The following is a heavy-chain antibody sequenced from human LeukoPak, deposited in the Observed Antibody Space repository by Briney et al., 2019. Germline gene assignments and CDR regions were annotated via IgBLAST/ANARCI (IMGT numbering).Heavy chain of an antibody. CDR2: INHSGST. Sequence: SETLSLTCAVYGGSFSGYYWSWIREPPGKGLEGIGEINHSGSTNYNPSLKSRVTISVDTSKNQFSLKLSSVTAAETDVYYCARLPPPNCSSTRCRYRRPKSYWGQGTLVTVSS. V-gene: IGHV4-34*01. CDR3: ARLPPPNCSSTRCRYRRPKSY. J-gene: IGHJ4*02. D-gene: IGHD2-2*01. CDR1: GGSFSGYY.